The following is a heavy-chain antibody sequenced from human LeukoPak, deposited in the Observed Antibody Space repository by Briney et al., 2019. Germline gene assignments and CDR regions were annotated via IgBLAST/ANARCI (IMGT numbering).Heavy chain of an antibody. CDR3: ATDRGAL. V-gene: IGHV3-7*03. Sequence: GGSLRLSCAASGFTFNTYTMNWVRQAPGKGLEWVAQIKQYGREIYYLDSVKGRFTISRDDADNSGFLQMNSLRVEDTAVYYCATDRGALWGQGTLVTVSS. CDR1: GFTFNTYT. CDR2: IKQYGREI. D-gene: IGHD5-12*01. J-gene: IGHJ4*02.